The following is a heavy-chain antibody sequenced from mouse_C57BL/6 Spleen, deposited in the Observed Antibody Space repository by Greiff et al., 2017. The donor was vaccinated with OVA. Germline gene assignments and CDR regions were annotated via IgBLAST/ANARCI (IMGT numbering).Heavy chain of an antibody. CDR3: GKIWDGMDY. V-gene: IGHV5-17*01. CDR1: GFTFSDYG. D-gene: IGHD4-1*01. CDR2: ISSGSSTI. Sequence: EVQLVESGGGLVKPGGSLKLSCAASGFTFSDYGMHWVRQAPEKGLEWVAYISSGSSTIYYADTVKGRVTISRDNAKNTLFLQTTSVRSEDTAMYYCGKIWDGMDYWGQGTSVTVSS. J-gene: IGHJ4*01.